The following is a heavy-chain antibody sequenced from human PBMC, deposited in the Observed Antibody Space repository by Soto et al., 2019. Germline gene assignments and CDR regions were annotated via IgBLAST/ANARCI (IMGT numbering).Heavy chain of an antibody. CDR1: GFTFSSYD. CDR3: ARALTGTTTYYSYYYGMDV. CDR2: IGTAGDT. V-gene: IGHV3-13*01. Sequence: GGSLILSCAASGFTFSSYDMHWVRQATGKGLEWVSAIGTAGDTYYPGSVKGRFTISRENAKNSLYLQMNSLRAEDTAVYYCARALTGTTTYYSYYYGMDVWGQGTTVTVSS. J-gene: IGHJ6*02. D-gene: IGHD1-7*01.